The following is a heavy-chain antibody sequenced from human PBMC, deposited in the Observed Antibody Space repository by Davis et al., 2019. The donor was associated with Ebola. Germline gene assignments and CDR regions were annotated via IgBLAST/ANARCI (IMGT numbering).Heavy chain of an antibody. J-gene: IGHJ4*02. CDR2: IYYSGST. Sequence: SKTLSLTCTVSGGSISSSSYYWGWIRQPPGKGLEWIGSIYYSGSTYYNPSLKSRVTISVDTSKNQFSLKLSSVTAADTAVYYCARRYADSSGYYFGYWGQGTLVTVSS. D-gene: IGHD3-22*01. CDR3: ARRYADSSGYYFGY. CDR1: GGSISSSSYY. V-gene: IGHV4-39*01.